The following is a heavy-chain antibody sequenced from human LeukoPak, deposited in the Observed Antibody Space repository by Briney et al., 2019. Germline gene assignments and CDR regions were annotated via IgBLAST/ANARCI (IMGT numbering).Heavy chain of an antibody. CDR1: GGSISSYY. CDR2: IYYSGST. Sequence: SETLSLTCTVSGGSISSYYWSWIRQPPGKGLEWIGYIYYSGSTNYNPSLKSRVTISVDTSKNQFSLKLSSVAAADTAVYYCARGYYDILTSDAFDIWGQGTMVTVSS. D-gene: IGHD3-9*01. V-gene: IGHV4-59*01. CDR3: ARGYYDILTSDAFDI. J-gene: IGHJ3*02.